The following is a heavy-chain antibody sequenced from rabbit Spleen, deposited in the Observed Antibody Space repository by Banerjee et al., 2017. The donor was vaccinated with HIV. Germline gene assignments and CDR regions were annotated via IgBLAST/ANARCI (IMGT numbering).Heavy chain of an antibody. J-gene: IGHJ6*01. CDR3: ARDTSTSFSSYGMDL. V-gene: IGHV1S45*01. CDR1: GFDFSVYG. D-gene: IGHD1-1*01. CDR2: IDAGSSGFT. Sequence: QEQLVESGGGLVQPGGSLKLSCKASGFDFSVYGVSWVRQTPGKGLEWIACIDAGSSGFTYFANWAKGRFTISKTSSTTVTLQMTSLTAADTATYFCARDTSTSFSSYGMDLWGQGTLVTVS.